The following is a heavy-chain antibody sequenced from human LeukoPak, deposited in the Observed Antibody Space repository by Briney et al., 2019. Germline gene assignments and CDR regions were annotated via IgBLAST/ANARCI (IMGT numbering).Heavy chain of an antibody. Sequence: GASVTVSCKASGFTFNDYHIHWVRQAPGQGLEWMGWINAKSGDTKSAQKFQGGVHMPRDTSITTVHMEVTGLRSDDTAVYYCARRGDGHNLDYWGQGTLVTVSS. V-gene: IGHV1-2*02. J-gene: IGHJ4*02. CDR2: INAKSGDT. CDR1: GFTFNDYH. D-gene: IGHD5-24*01. CDR3: ARRGDGHNLDY.